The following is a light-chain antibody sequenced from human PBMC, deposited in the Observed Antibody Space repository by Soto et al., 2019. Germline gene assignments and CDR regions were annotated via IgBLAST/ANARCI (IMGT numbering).Light chain of an antibody. J-gene: IGLJ1*01. Sequence: QSVLTQPASVSGSPGQSITISCTGTSSYVGSYNLVSWYQQHPGKAPKLMIYEGTKRPSGVSDRFSGSRSGNTASLTISGLQAEDEADYYCCSYASSSTYVFGNGTKVTVL. CDR3: CSYASSSTYV. CDR2: EGT. V-gene: IGLV2-23*01. CDR1: SSYVGSYNL.